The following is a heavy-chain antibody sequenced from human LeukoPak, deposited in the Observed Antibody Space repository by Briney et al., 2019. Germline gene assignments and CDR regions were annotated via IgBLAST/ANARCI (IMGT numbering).Heavy chain of an antibody. V-gene: IGHV1-58*02. D-gene: IGHD2-15*01. Sequence: GASVKVSCKASGFTFTSSAMQWVRQARGQRLEWIGWIVVGSGNTNYAQKFQERVTITRDMSTSTAYMELSSLRSEDTAVYYCATTNCSGGSCYPDWFDPWGQGTLVTVS. CDR1: GFTFTSSA. J-gene: IGHJ5*02. CDR2: IVVGSGNT. CDR3: ATTNCSGGSCYPDWFDP.